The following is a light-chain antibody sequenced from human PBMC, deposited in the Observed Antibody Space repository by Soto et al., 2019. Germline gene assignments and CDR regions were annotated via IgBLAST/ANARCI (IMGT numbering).Light chain of an antibody. CDR1: NIGYKS. Sequence: SYELTQPPSVSVAPGQTARITCGGTNIGYKSVHWYQQTPGQAPVLVVHDDSDRPSGIPERFSGSNSGNTASLTISRVEAGDEADYYCQVWDSGSDHVQFGGGTKLTVL. CDR2: DDS. V-gene: IGLV3-21*02. J-gene: IGLJ2*01. CDR3: QVWDSGSDHVQ.